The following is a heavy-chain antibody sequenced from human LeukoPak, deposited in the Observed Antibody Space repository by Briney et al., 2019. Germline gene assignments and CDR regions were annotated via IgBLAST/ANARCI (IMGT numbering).Heavy chain of an antibody. V-gene: IGHV4-39*01. J-gene: IGHJ3*02. D-gene: IGHD3-9*01. CDR2: IYYSGST. CDR3: ARRHIMTNHAFGI. CDR1: GGSISSSSYY. Sequence: PSETLSLTCTVSGGSISSSSYYWGWIRQPPGKGLEWIGSIYYSGSTYYNPSLKSRVTISVDTSKNQFSLKLSSVTAADTAVYYCARRHIMTNHAFGIWGQGTMVTVSS.